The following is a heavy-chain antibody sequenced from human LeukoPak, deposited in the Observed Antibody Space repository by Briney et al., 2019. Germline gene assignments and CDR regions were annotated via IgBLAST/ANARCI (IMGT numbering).Heavy chain of an antibody. CDR3: AREPPGNCSPDGYALGF. CDR2: INPDSGGT. CDR1: GYTFNHYY. J-gene: IGHJ4*02. D-gene: IGHD2-2*03. Sequence: GASVKVSCKASGYTFNHYYVHWVRQAPGQGLEWMGWINPDSGGTKFAQNFQGRVTMTRDTSITTAYMELSSLTSDDTAVYYCAREPPGNCSPDGYALGFWGQGTLVTVSS. V-gene: IGHV1-2*02.